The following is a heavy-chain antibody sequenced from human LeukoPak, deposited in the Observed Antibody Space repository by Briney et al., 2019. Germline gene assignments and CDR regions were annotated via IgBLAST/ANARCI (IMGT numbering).Heavy chain of an antibody. Sequence: ASVTVSCKTSGYTFTNYYVHWVRQAPGQGLEWMGYIVPDTGGVDYDQRFQGRVTMTRDTSISTAYMELSRLRSDDTAVYYCARGGIAVAGTFFDYWGQGTLVTVSS. CDR1: GYTFTNYY. CDR3: ARGGIAVAGTFFDY. D-gene: IGHD6-19*01. CDR2: IVPDTGGV. V-gene: IGHV1-2*02. J-gene: IGHJ4*02.